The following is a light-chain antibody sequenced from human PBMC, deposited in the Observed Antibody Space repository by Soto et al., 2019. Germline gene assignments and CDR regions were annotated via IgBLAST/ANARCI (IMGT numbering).Light chain of an antibody. J-gene: IGKJ3*01. CDR2: EAS. CDR3: QQSYDTPRFS. CDR1: QDISSY. Sequence: DLQLPQSPSPLSASVGDRVYITCRTSQDISSYLNWYQAKPGKAPKLLIYEASTLESGLPSRFSGSGSGTDFTLPISSRQPEESATYYCQQSYDTPRFSFGPGTRVHI. V-gene: IGKV1-39*01.